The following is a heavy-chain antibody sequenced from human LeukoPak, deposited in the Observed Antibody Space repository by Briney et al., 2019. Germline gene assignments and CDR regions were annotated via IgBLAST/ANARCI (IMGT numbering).Heavy chain of an antibody. Sequence: SETLSLTCTVSGVAISSSSYYWGWIRQPPGKGLEWIGSIYYSGSTYYNPSLKSRVTISVDTSKNQFSQKLSSVTAADTSVYYCERQALMVVPATRETFNWFDPWGQGTLVTVSS. D-gene: IGHD2-15*01. CDR3: ERQALMVVPATRETFNWFDP. CDR1: GVAISSSSYY. V-gene: IGHV4-39*01. J-gene: IGHJ5*02. CDR2: IYYSGST.